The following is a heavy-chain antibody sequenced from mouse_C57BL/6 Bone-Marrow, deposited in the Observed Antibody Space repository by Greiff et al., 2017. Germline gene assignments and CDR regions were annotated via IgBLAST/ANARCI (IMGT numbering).Heavy chain of an antibody. CDR3: GSAYRPMMVTDTFAY. D-gene: IGHD2-3*01. CDR2: IRNKANGYTT. J-gene: IGHJ3*01. V-gene: IGHV7-3*01. CDR1: GYTFTDYY. Sequence: DVQLVESGGGLVQPGGSLSLSCAASGYTFTDYYMSWVRQPPGKALEWLGFIRNKANGYTTEYSASVKGRFTISRDNSQCILCLQMNALGAEDSATYYCGSAYRPMMVTDTFAYWGQGTLVTVSA.